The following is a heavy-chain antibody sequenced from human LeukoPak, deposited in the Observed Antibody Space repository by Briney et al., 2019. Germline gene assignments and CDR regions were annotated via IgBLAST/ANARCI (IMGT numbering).Heavy chain of an antibody. J-gene: IGHJ4*02. V-gene: IGHV3-21*01. D-gene: IGHD2-2*01. Sequence: GGSLRLSCAASGFTFSRYSMNWVRQAPGKGLEWVSSISSSSSFIYYADSVKGRFTISRDNAKNSLYLQMNSLRAEDTAVYYCARDPPLGYCSSSSCPHLDYWGQGTLITVSS. CDR3: ARDPPLGYCSSSSCPHLDY. CDR1: GFTFSRYS. CDR2: ISSSSSFI.